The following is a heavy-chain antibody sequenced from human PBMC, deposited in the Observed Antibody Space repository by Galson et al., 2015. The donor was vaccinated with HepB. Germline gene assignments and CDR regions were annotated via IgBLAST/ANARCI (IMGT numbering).Heavy chain of an antibody. V-gene: IGHV4-61*01. D-gene: IGHD1-26*01. CDR3: ARESGRGAGYYKLLYDY. J-gene: IGHJ4*02. CDR2: IDYSGSP. Sequence: SETLSLTCSVSGDSVSSTTNYWSWIRQPPGKGLEWIGHIDYSGSPRYNPSLKSRVTISLDTFRNQFSLKLNSVTAADTAVYFCARESGRGAGYYKLLYDYWGQGTLVTVSS. CDR1: GDSVSSTTNY.